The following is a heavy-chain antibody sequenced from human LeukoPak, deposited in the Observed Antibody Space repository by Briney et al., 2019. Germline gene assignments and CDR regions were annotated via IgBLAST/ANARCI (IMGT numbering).Heavy chain of an antibody. V-gene: IGHV3-7*01. J-gene: IGHJ4*02. Sequence: GGSLRLSCAVSGFTFSSYWMSWVRQAPGKGLEWVANIKKDGSEKYYVDSVKGRFTISRDNAKNSLYLQMNSLRAEDTAVYYCAREPYYYDSSGYFQALDYWGQGTLVTVSS. CDR1: GFTFSSYW. CDR2: IKKDGSEK. CDR3: AREPYYYDSSGYFQALDY. D-gene: IGHD3-22*01.